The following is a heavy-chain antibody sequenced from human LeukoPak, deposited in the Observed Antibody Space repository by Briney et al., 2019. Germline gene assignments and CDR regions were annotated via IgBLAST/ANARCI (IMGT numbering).Heavy chain of an antibody. CDR1: GGSISSSSYY. D-gene: IGHD5-24*01. J-gene: IGHJ4*02. CDR3: AMSRDGYNQDFGY. Sequence: SETLSLTCTVSGGSISSSSYYWGWIRQPPGKGLEWIGSIYYSGSTYYNPSLESRVTISVDTSKNQFSLKLSSVTAADTAVYYCAMSRDGYNQDFGYWGQGTLVTVSS. V-gene: IGHV4-39*07. CDR2: IYYSGST.